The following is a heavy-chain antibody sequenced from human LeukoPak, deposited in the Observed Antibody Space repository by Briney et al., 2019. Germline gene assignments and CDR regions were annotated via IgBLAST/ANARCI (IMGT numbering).Heavy chain of an antibody. CDR3: ARESYGYLEDYFDY. CDR1: GFTFSSYS. Sequence: GGSLRLSCAASGFTFSSYSMNWVRQAPGKGLEWVSSISSSSSYIYYADSVKGRFTISRDNAKNSLYLQMNSLRAEDTAVYYCARESYGYLEDYFDYWGQGTLVTVSS. V-gene: IGHV3-21*01. CDR2: ISSSSSYI. D-gene: IGHD5-18*01. J-gene: IGHJ4*02.